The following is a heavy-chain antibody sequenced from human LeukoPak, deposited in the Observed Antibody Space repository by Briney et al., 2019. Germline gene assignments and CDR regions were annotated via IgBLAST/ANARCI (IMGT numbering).Heavy chain of an antibody. CDR2: ISDSGRAT. CDR1: GFRFSDFA. Sequence: GGSLRLSGVASGFRFSDFAMSWVRQAPGKGLEWVSGISDSGRATYYTDSVKGRCTISRDNSKNTVNLQLNNVRAEDTALYFCARHDSFIPFWGQGMQVTVSS. CDR3: ARHDSFIPF. D-gene: IGHD3-16*01. V-gene: IGHV3-23*01. J-gene: IGHJ4*02.